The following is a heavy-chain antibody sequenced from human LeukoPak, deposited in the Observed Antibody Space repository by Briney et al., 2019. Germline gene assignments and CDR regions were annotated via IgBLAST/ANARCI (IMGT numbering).Heavy chain of an antibody. CDR3: ASRVAFDI. J-gene: IGHJ3*02. CDR1: GFNFSDYY. Sequence: PGGSLRLSCAASGFNFSDYYMSWIRQAPGKGLELVSYIDGSSSRINYADSVKGRFTISRDNAKNSLFLQMNSLTVEDTAVYYCASRVAFDIWGLGTMVTVSS. V-gene: IGHV3-11*01. CDR2: IDGSSSRI. D-gene: IGHD3-3*01.